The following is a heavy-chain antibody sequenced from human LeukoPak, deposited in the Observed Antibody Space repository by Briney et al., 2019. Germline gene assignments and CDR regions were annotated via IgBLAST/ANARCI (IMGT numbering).Heavy chain of an antibody. CDR2: INTNTGNP. Sequence: ASVKVSCKASGYTFTSYAMNWVRQAPGQGLEWMGWINTNTGNPTYAQGFTGRFVFSLDTSVSTAYLQISSLKAEDTAVYYCASGASRYYYDSSGSPFDYWGQGTLVTVPS. V-gene: IGHV7-4-1*02. CDR1: GYTFTSYA. D-gene: IGHD3-22*01. CDR3: ASGASRYYYDSSGSPFDY. J-gene: IGHJ4*02.